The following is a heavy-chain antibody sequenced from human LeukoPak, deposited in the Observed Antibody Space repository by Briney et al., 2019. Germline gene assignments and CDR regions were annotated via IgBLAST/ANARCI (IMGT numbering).Heavy chain of an antibody. D-gene: IGHD6-13*01. CDR1: GFTFSSYS. CDR2: ISSSSSYI. V-gene: IGHV3-21*01. Sequence: PGGSLRLSCAASGFTFSSYSMNWVRQAPGKGLEWVSSISSSSSYIYYADSVKGRFTISRGNAKNSLYLQMNSLRAEDTAVYYCESEKQQLVPVLRYYFDYWGQGTLVTVSS. CDR3: ESEKQQLVPVLRYYFDY. J-gene: IGHJ4*02.